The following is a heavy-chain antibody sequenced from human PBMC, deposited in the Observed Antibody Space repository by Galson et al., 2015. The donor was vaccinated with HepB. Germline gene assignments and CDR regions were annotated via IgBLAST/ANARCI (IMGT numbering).Heavy chain of an antibody. D-gene: IGHD2-2*01. Sequence: SLRLSCAASGFIFNGYSMNWVRQAPGKGLEWVASVTSNSVYTYYADSVKGRFTISRDNAKNTLSLQMNSLRAEDTGVYYCARASYCSSSSFCLGYWGQGALVPVSS. CDR2: VTSNSVYT. J-gene: IGHJ4*02. CDR1: GFIFNGYS. V-gene: IGHV3-21*01. CDR3: ARASYCSSSSFCLGY.